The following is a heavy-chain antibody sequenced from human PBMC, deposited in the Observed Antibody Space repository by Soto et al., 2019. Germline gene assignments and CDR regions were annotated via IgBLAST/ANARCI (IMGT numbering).Heavy chain of an antibody. Sequence: GGSLRLSCAASGFTFSSYGMHWVRQAPGKGLEWVAVISYDGSNKYYADSVKGRFTISRDNSKNTLYLQMNSLRAEDTAVYYCAKPLYSGYDWGSFDYWDQGTLVTVSS. J-gene: IGHJ4*02. CDR2: ISYDGSNK. CDR3: AKPLYSGYDWGSFDY. CDR1: GFTFSSYG. D-gene: IGHD5-12*01. V-gene: IGHV3-30*18.